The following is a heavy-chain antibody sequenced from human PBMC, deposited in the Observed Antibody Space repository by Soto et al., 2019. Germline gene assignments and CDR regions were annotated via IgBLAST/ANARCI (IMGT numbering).Heavy chain of an antibody. CDR3: AKRQSFDFWSGYLPFFDY. J-gene: IGHJ4*02. CDR2: VGGSGSDT. V-gene: IGHV3-23*01. Sequence: SLRLSCSASAINFRSYAMSWVRQAPGKGLEWVSAVGGSGSDTYYADSVKGRFTISRDDSKNTLYQHMSSLRVEDTAIYYCAKRQSFDFWSGYLPFFDYWGQGTPVTVSS. CDR1: AINFRSYA. D-gene: IGHD3-3*01.